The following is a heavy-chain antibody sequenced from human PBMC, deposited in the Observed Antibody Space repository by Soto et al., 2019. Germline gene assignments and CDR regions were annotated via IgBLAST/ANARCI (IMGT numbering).Heavy chain of an antibody. CDR2: IIPILGIA. J-gene: IGHJ4*02. Sequence: QVQLVQSGAEVKKPGSSVKVSCKASGGTFSSYTISWVRQAPGQGLEWMGRIIPILGIANYAQKFQGRVTMTADKSTSTAYMELSSLRSEDTAVYYCARDYYDSSGDYWGQGTLVTVSS. V-gene: IGHV1-69*08. CDR1: GGTFSSYT. CDR3: ARDYYDSSGDY. D-gene: IGHD3-22*01.